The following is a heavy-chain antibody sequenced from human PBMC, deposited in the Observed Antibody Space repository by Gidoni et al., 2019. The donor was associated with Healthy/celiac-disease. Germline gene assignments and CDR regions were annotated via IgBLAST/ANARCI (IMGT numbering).Heavy chain of an antibody. J-gene: IGHJ4*02. V-gene: IGHV4-30-4*01. D-gene: IGHD4-17*01. CDR1: GGSISSGDYY. CDR3: AATRGYGEGLRK. Sequence: QVQLQESGPGLVKPSQTLSLPCPVSGGSISSGDYYWGWIRQPPGKGLEWIGYIYYSGSTHYNPSLNSRVTISVDTSKNQFSLKLSSVTAADTAVYYCAATRGYGEGLRKWGQGTLVTVSS. CDR2: IYYSGST.